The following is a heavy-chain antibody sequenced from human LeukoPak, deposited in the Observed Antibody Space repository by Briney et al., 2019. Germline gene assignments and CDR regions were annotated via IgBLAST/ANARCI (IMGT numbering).Heavy chain of an antibody. J-gene: IGHJ4*02. V-gene: IGHV3-21*01. CDR1: AFTFRNYN. CDR3: AREGIVVVPAAMDY. Sequence: GGSLRLSCAASAFTFRNYNMNWVRQAPGKGLEWVSSISSSSSYIYYADSVKGRFTISRDNAKNSLYLQMNSLRAEDTAVYYCAREGIVVVPAAMDYWGQGTLVTVSS. D-gene: IGHD2-2*01. CDR2: ISSSSSYI.